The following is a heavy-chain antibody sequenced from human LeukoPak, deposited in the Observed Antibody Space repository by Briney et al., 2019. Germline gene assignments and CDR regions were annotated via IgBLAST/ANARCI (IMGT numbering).Heavy chain of an antibody. CDR1: GLTLSDYY. J-gene: IGHJ6*02. CDR3: ARGHTGPEV. Sequence: PGGSLRLSCAASGLTLSDYYMSWIRQTPGKGLEWVSYIDRSGSSFYYADSVRGRFTVSRDNAKNSLFLQMNNLRAEDTALYYCARGHTGPEVWGQGTTVTVSS. CDR2: IDRSGSSF. V-gene: IGHV3-11*01.